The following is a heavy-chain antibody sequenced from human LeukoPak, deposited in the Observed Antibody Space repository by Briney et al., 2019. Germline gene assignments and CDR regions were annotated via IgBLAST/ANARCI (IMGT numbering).Heavy chain of an antibody. CDR3: ARDLGAVAER. CDR2: INPSGGST. D-gene: IGHD6-19*01. V-gene: IGHV1-46*01. CDR1: GYTFTSYY. J-gene: IGHJ4*02. Sequence: ASVKVSCKASGYTFTSYYMHWVRQAPRQGLEWMGIINPSGGSTSYAQKFQGRVTMTRDTSISTAYMELSRLRSDDTAVYYCARDLGAVAERWGQGTLVTVSS.